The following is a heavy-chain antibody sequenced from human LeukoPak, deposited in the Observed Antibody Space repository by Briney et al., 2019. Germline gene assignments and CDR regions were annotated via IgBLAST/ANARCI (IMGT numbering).Heavy chain of an antibody. Sequence: GGSLRLSRAASGFTFSSYAMSWVRQAPGKGLEWVSAISGSGGSTYYADSVKGRFTISRDNSKNTLYLQMNSLRAEDTAVYYCAKDCGDYGDFQFDYWGQGTLVTVSS. CDR3: AKDCGDYGDFQFDY. CDR1: GFTFSSYA. CDR2: ISGSGGST. J-gene: IGHJ4*02. D-gene: IGHD4-17*01. V-gene: IGHV3-23*01.